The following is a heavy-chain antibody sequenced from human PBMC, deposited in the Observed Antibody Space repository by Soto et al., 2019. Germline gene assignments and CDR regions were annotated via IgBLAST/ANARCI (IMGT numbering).Heavy chain of an antibody. V-gene: IGHV3-30*18. CDR1: GFTFSSSG. CDR2: ISYDGSNK. D-gene: IGHD2-2*01. J-gene: IGHJ4*02. CDR3: AKEAQDIVVVPAAINPLYFDY. Sequence: QVQLVESGGGVVQPGRSLRLSCAASGFTFSSSGMHWVRQAPGKGLEWVAVISYDGSNKYYADSVKGRFTISRDNSKNTLYLQMNSLRAEDTSVYYCAKEAQDIVVVPAAINPLYFDYWGQGTLVTVSS.